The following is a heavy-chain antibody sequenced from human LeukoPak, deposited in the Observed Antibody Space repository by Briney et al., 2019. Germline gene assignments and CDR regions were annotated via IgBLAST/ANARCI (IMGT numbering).Heavy chain of an antibody. CDR3: ARASLRFLEGDYYYYYMDV. J-gene: IGHJ6*03. CDR2: IIPIFGTA. CDR1: GGTFSSYA. D-gene: IGHD3-3*01. Sequence: GASVKVSCKASGGTFSSYAISWVRQAPGQGLEWMGGIIPIFGTANYAQKFQGRVTITTDESTSTAYMELSSLRPEDTAVYYCARASLRFLEGDYYYYYMDVWGKGTTVTVSS. V-gene: IGHV1-69*05.